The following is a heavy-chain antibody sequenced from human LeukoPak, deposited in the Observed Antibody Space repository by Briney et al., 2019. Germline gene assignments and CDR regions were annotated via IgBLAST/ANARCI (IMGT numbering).Heavy chain of an antibody. V-gene: IGHV3-21*01. D-gene: IGHD5-18*01. CDR1: GFTFSSYS. J-gene: IGHJ4*02. CDR3: AKTRGYSYNQADY. CDR2: ISSSSSYI. Sequence: PGGSLRLSCAASGFTFSSYSMNWVRQAPGKGLEWVSSISSSSSYIYYADSVKGRFTISRDNSKNTLYLQMNSLRAEDTAVYYCAKTRGYSYNQADYWGQGTLVTVSS.